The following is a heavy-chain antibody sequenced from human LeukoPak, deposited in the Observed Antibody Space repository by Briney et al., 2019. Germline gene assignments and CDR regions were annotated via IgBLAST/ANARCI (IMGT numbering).Heavy chain of an antibody. D-gene: IGHD4-17*01. V-gene: IGHV3-30*02. Sequence: GGSLRLSCAASGFTFSTYGIHWVRQAPGKGLEWVAFIRYDGTNKWYADSVKGRFTISRDNSKNMLYLQMNSLRAEDAAVYHCAKDRDYGDYPSAYYYYMDVWGKGTTVTVSS. J-gene: IGHJ6*03. CDR3: AKDRDYGDYPSAYYYYMDV. CDR2: IRYDGTNK. CDR1: GFTFSTYG.